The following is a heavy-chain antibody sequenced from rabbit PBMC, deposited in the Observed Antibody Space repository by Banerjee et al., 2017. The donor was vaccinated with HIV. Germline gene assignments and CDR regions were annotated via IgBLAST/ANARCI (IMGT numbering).Heavy chain of an antibody. Sequence: QSLEESGGDLVKPGASLTLTCRASGIDFSRSYYMGWVRQAPGKGLEYIASIDNSGRINYANWAKGRFTISKTSSTTVTLQMTSLTAADTATYFCARFGTGDDYGDLNLWGPGTLVT. CDR2: IDNSGRI. D-gene: IGHD2-1*01. V-gene: IGHV1S40*01. J-gene: IGHJ4*01. CDR1: GIDFSRSYY. CDR3: ARFGTGDDYGDLNL.